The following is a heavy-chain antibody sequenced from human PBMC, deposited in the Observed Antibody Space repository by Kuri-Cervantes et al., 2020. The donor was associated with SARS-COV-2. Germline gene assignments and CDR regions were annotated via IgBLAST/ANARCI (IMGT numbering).Heavy chain of an antibody. CDR2: IYYSGST. Sequence: SETLSLTCTVSGGSISSHYWSWIRQPPGKGLEWIGYIYYSGSTNYSPSLKSRVTISVDTSKNQFSLKLSSVTAADTAVYYCARGGNIAAAGTFYYYYMDVWGKGTTVTVSS. D-gene: IGHD6-13*01. CDR3: ARGGNIAAAGTFYYYYMDV. J-gene: IGHJ6*03. CDR1: GGSISSHY. V-gene: IGHV4-59*11.